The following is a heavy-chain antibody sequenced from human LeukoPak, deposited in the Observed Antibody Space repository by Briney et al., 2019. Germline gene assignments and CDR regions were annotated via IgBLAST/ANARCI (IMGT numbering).Heavy chain of an antibody. Sequence: SETLSLTCAVYGGSFNGYYWNWIRQPPGKGLEWIGEINHSGSTNYNPSLKSRVTISVDTSKNQFSLKLSSVTAADTAVYYCARTRRGYSYGNHFDYWGQGTLVTVSS. CDR1: GGSFNGYY. V-gene: IGHV4-34*01. J-gene: IGHJ4*02. D-gene: IGHD5-18*01. CDR3: ARTRRGYSYGNHFDY. CDR2: INHSGST.